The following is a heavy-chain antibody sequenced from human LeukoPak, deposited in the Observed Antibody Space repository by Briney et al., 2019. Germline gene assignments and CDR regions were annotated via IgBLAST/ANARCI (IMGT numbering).Heavy chain of an antibody. J-gene: IGHJ4*02. CDR3: ARALTYGDYPHYFDY. Sequence: PSETLSLTCTVSGVSISTYYWSWIRQPPGKGLEWIGYIYYSGSTNYNPSLKSRVTISVDRSKNQFSLKLSSVTAADTAVYYCARALTYGDYPHYFDYWGQGTLVTVSS. CDR1: GVSISTYY. CDR2: IYYSGST. V-gene: IGHV4-59*12. D-gene: IGHD4-17*01.